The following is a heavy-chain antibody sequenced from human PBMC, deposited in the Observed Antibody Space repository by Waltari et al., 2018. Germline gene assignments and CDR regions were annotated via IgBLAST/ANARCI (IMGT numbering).Heavy chain of an antibody. CDR1: GFDSSNHW. V-gene: IGHV3-74*01. Sequence: EVRLVESGGGLVQPGESLTLSCSASGFDSSNHWLSWIRQFPGKGPIGGARSNRGATIGYDDSVRGRFTIFRDSSTNTVSLQMRSLTVEDTALYYCVRGPSVDYSHPVPFDLWGQGTRVTVSS. CDR3: VRGPSVDYSHPVPFDL. J-gene: IGHJ4*02. CDR2: SNRGATI. D-gene: IGHD4-4*01.